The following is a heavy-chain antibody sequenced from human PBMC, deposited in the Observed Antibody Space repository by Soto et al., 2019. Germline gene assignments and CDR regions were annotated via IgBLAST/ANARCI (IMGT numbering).Heavy chain of an antibody. D-gene: IGHD1-26*01. J-gene: IGHJ4*02. CDR3: AREDGVVGDTSDFDH. V-gene: IGHV3-23*01. CDR2: ISGSGGST. Sequence: GGSLRLSCAASGFTFSSYAMSWVRQAPGKGLEWVSAISGSGGSTYYADSVKGRFTISRDNAQNTLYLQMNSLRVEDTGVYYCAREDGVVGDTSDFDHWGQGTMVTVSS. CDR1: GFTFSSYA.